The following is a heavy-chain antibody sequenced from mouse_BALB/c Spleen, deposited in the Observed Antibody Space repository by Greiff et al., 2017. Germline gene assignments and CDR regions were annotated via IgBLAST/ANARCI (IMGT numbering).Heavy chain of an antibody. CDR3: ARGPDSSDYAMDY. CDR1: GYTFTSYW. D-gene: IGHD3-2*01. V-gene: IGHV1-69*02. J-gene: IGHJ4*01. Sequence: QVQLQQPGAELVKPGAPVKLSCKASGYTFTSYWMNWVKQRPGRGLEWIGRIDPSDSETHYNQKFKDKATLTVDKSSSTAYIQLSSLTSEDSAVYYCARGPDSSDYAMDYWGQGTSVTVSS. CDR2: IDPSDSET.